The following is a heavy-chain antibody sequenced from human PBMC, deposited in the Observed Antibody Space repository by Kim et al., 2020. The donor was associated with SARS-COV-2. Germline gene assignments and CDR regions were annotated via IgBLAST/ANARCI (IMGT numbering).Heavy chain of an antibody. CDR3: AKDFRGYSWNFDY. V-gene: IGHV3-23*01. J-gene: IGHJ4*02. Sequence: YADSVKGRFTISRDNSKNTLYLQMNSLRAEDTAVYYCAKDFRGYSWNFDYWGQGTLVTVSS. D-gene: IGHD5-18*01.